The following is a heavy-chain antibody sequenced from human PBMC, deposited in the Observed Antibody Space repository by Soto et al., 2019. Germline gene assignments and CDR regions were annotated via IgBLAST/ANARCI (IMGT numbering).Heavy chain of an antibody. Sequence: PGGSLRLSCAASGFTFSNYAMSWVRQAPGKGLEWVSVISASGGTTYYADSVKGRFTISRDNSKNTLYLQMNSLRAEDTAVYYCARGPSGLDPYYYYYGMDVWGQGTTVTVSS. CDR2: ISASGGTT. J-gene: IGHJ6*02. CDR1: GFTFSNYA. CDR3: ARGPSGLDPYYYYYGMDV. D-gene: IGHD6-19*01. V-gene: IGHV3-23*01.